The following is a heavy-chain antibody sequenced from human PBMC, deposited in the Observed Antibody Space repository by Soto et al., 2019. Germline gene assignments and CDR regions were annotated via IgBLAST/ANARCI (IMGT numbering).Heavy chain of an antibody. V-gene: IGHV1-8*01. D-gene: IGHD1-26*01. CDR2: MQPSTGRT. Sequence: ASVKVSCKASGYSSTSLDINWVRQTAGQGLEWMGWMQPSTGRTGYAQKFQGRVTMTRDTSINTAYMELTTLTSDDTAFYYCARGVSAGVDYWGQGTLVTVSS. J-gene: IGHJ4*02. CDR3: ARGVSAGVDY. CDR1: GYSSTSLD.